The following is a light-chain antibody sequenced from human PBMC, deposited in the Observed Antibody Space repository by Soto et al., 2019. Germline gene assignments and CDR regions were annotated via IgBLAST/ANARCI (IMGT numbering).Light chain of an antibody. CDR3: QQYNNRPPGT. J-gene: IGKJ1*01. CDR2: GAS. V-gene: IGKV3-15*01. CDR1: QSVSSN. Sequence: EIVMTQSPATLSVSPGERATLSCRASQSVSSNLAWYQQKPGQAPRLLIYGASTRATGIPARFSGSGSGTEVTLIISSLQSEDFAVYYCQQYNNRPPGTFGQGTKVEIK.